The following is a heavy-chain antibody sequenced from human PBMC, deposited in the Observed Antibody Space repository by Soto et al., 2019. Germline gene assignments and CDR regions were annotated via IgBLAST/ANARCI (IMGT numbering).Heavy chain of an antibody. CDR3: AHRVVSSSQYYYYYYGMDV. J-gene: IGHJ6*02. CDR1: GFSLSTSGVG. Sequence: SGPTLVNPTQTLTLTCTFSGFSLSTSGVGVGWIRQPPGKALGWLALIYWNDDKRYSPSLKSRLTITKDTSKNQVVLTMTNMDPVDTATYYCAHRVVSSSQYYYYYYGMDVWGQGTTVTVSS. D-gene: IGHD6-6*01. CDR2: IYWNDDK. V-gene: IGHV2-5*01.